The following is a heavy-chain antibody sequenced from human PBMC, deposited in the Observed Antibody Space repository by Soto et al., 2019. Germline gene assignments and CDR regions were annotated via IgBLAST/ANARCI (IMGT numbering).Heavy chain of an antibody. Sequence: EVQLVESGGGLVQPGGSLRLSCAASGFTFSSYCMHWVRQAPGKGLRWVSRLNSDGSDTSYADSVKGRFTISRDNAKNTLYLQMNSLRAEDTAVYYCARDGHDSFDLDYWGQGTLVTVSS. V-gene: IGHV3-74*01. D-gene: IGHD3-3*01. CDR2: LNSDGSDT. J-gene: IGHJ4*02. CDR3: ARDGHDSFDLDY. CDR1: GFTFSSYC.